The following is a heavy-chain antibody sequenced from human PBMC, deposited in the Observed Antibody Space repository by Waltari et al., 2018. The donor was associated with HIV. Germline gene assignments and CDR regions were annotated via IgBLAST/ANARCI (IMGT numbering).Heavy chain of an antibody. CDR1: GFTFSSHG. D-gene: IGHD5-12*01. CDR3: AREISGWLD. V-gene: IGHV3-33*01. CDR2: IWNDGSKK. Sequence: QVQLVESGGGVGQPGRYMRLSCAASGFTFSSHGLPGVRQAPGNGLEGGAVIWNDGSKKYYADSVKCRFTISRDKSKNTLYLQMNSLRAEDTAVYYCAREISGWLDWGQGTLVTVSS. J-gene: IGHJ4*02.